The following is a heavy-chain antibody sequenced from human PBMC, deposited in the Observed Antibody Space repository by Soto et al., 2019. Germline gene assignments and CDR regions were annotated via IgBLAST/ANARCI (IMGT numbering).Heavy chain of an antibody. Sequence: SVKVSCKASGGTFSSYAISWVRQAPGQGLEWMGGIIPIFGTANYAQKFQGGVTITADESTSTAYMELSSLRSEDTAVYYCARETSRNSYYYYYAMEVWGQGTTVTVS. J-gene: IGHJ6*02. CDR3: ARETSRNSYYYYYAMEV. V-gene: IGHV1-69*13. CDR2: IIPIFGTA. CDR1: GGTFSSYA.